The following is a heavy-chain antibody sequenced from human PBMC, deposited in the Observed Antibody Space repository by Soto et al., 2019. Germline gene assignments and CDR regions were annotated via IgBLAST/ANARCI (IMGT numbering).Heavy chain of an antibody. Sequence: GGSLRLSCAASGFTFSSYAMSWVRQAPGKGLEWVSAISGSGGSTYYADSVKGRFTISRDNSKNTLYLQMNSLRAEDTAVYYCVHPRLLTTVTPGRGYWGQGTLVTVSS. D-gene: IGHD4-17*01. CDR2: ISGSGGST. V-gene: IGHV3-23*01. CDR1: GFTFSSYA. CDR3: VHPRLLTTVTPGRGY. J-gene: IGHJ4*02.